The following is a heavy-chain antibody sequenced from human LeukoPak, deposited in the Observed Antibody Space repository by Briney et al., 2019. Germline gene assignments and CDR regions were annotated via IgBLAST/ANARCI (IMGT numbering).Heavy chain of an antibody. CDR2: IYYSGST. CDR3: ARALGYCSGGSCTRGYNWFDP. CDR1: GDSISSSSFY. V-gene: IGHV4-39*01. Sequence: SETLSLTCTVSGDSISSSSFYWGWIRQSPGKGLEWLGNIYYSGSTYYNPSLKSRVTISVDTSMNQFSLKLSFVTTADTAVYYCARALGYCSGGSCTRGYNWFDPWGQGTLVTVPS. D-gene: IGHD2-15*01. J-gene: IGHJ5*02.